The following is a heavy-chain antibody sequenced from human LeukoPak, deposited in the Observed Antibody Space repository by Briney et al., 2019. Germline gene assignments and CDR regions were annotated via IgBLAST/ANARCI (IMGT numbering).Heavy chain of an antibody. Sequence: GGSLRLSCAASGFTFSNAWMGWVRQAPGKGLEWVSVIYSGGSTYYADSVKGRFTISRDNSKNTLYLQMNSLRAEDTAVYYCARGSGSYYMGPYFDYWGQGTLVTVSS. CDR1: GFTFSNAW. J-gene: IGHJ4*02. V-gene: IGHV3-53*01. D-gene: IGHD3-10*01. CDR2: IYSGGST. CDR3: ARGSGSYYMGPYFDY.